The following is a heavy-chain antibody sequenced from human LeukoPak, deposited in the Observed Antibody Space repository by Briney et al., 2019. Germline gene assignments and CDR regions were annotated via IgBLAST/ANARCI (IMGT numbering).Heavy chain of an antibody. CDR2: IIPIFGTA. D-gene: IGHD2-21*02. CDR1: GGTFSSYA. CDR3: ARGCGGDCQYADAFDI. V-gene: IGHV1-69*01. Sequence: SVKVSCKASGGTFSSYAISWVRQAPGQGLEWMGGIIPIFGTANYAQKFQGRVTITADESTSTAYMELSSLRSDDTAVYYCARGCGGDCQYADAFDIWGQGTMVTVSS. J-gene: IGHJ3*02.